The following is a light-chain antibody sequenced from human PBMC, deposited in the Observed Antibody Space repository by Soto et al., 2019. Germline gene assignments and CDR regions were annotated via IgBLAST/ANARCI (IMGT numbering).Light chain of an antibody. CDR1: QTVGRS. CDR3: QQRSNWPLT. Sequence: EIVLTQSPATLSLSPGERATLSCRASQTVGRSLAWYQQKPGQAPRLLISDASNRATGIPARFSGSGSGTDFTLIIRSLESEDFAIYSCQQRSNWPLTFGQGTRLEIK. CDR2: DAS. J-gene: IGKJ5*01. V-gene: IGKV3-11*01.